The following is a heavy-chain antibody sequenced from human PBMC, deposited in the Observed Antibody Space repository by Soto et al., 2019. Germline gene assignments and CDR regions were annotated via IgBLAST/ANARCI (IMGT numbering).Heavy chain of an antibody. CDR3: AKVGYFDWLLWTHFDY. CDR1: GFSFANYG. V-gene: IGHV3-23*01. D-gene: IGHD3-9*01. CDR2: ISGSGGST. Sequence: GGSLTLSCGTSGFSFANYGMGCVRQAPGKGLEWVSAISGSGGSTYYADSVKGRFTISRDNSKNTLYLQMNSLRAEDTAVYYCAKVGYFDWLLWTHFDYWGQGTLVTVSS. J-gene: IGHJ4*02.